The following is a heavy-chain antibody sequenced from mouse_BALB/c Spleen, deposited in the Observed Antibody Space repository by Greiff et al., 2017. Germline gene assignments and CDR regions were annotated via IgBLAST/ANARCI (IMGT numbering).Heavy chain of an antibody. D-gene: IGHD1-1*01. CDR1: GFTFSSYT. J-gene: IGHJ2*01. CDR3: TRVSNYYGSSYVDY. Sequence: EVKLMESGGGLVKPGGSLKLSCAASGFTFSSYTMSWVRQTPEKRLEWVATISSGGSYTYYPDSVKGRFTISRDNAKNTLYLQMSSLKSEDTAMYYCTRVSNYYGSSYVDYWGQGTTLTVSS. V-gene: IGHV5-6-4*01. CDR2: ISSGGSYT.